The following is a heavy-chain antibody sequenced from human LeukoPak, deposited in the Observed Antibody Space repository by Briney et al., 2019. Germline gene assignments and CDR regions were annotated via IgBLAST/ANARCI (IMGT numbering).Heavy chain of an antibody. J-gene: IGHJ3*02. V-gene: IGHV3-23*01. CDR3: ANIRGGSWNAFDI. CDR2: ISGSGGST. CDR1: GFTFSSYA. D-gene: IGHD2-15*01. Sequence: GGSLRLSCAASGFTFSSYAMSWVRQAPGKGLEWVSAISGSGGSTYYADSVKGRFTISRDNSKNTLYLQMNSLRAEDTAVYYCANIRGGSWNAFDIWGQGTMVTVSS.